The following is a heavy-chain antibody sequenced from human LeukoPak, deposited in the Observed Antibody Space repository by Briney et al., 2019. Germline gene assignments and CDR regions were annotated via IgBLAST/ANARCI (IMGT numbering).Heavy chain of an antibody. CDR3: ARDFTTMVRGVITANYYYYGMDV. Sequence: ASVKVSCKAPGYTFTSYGISWVRQAPGQGLEWMGWISAYNGNTNYAQKLQGRVTMTTDTSTSTAYMEPRRLRSDDTAVYYCARDFTTMVRGVITANYYYYGMDVWGQGTTVTVSS. D-gene: IGHD3-10*01. CDR1: GYTFTSYG. CDR2: ISAYNGNT. J-gene: IGHJ6*02. V-gene: IGHV1-18*01.